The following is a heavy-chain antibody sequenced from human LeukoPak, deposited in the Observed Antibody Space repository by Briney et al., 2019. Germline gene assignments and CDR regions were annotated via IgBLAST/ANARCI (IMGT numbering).Heavy chain of an antibody. CDR1: GFTFSSYG. Sequence: PGGSLRLSCAASGFTFSSYGMHWVRQAPGKGLEWVAVISYDGSNKYYADSVKGRFTISRDNSKNTLYLQMNSLRAEDTAVYYCAKGSGLWFQNCYYGMDVWGQGTTVTVSS. V-gene: IGHV3-30*18. CDR3: AKGSGLWFQNCYYGMDV. J-gene: IGHJ6*02. CDR2: ISYDGSNK. D-gene: IGHD3-10*01.